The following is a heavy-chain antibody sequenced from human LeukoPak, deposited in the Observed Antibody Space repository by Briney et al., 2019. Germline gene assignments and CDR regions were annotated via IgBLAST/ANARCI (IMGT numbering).Heavy chain of an antibody. Sequence: GGSLRLSCAASGFTFSSYSMNWVRQAPGKGLEYVSAISSNGGSTYYANSVKGRFTISRDNSKNTLYLQMGSLRAEDMAVYYCARDRYSSGWFLVLPVDYWGQGTLVTVSS. J-gene: IGHJ4*02. CDR2: ISSNGGST. CDR1: GFTFSSYS. D-gene: IGHD6-19*01. V-gene: IGHV3-64*01. CDR3: ARDRYSSGWFLVLPVDY.